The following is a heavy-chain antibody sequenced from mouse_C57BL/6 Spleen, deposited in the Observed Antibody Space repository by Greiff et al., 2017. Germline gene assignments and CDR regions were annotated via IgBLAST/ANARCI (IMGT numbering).Heavy chain of an antibody. D-gene: IGHD3-2*02. CDR2: IYPGDGDT. Sequence: VQLQQSGAELVKPGASVKISCKASGYAFSSYWMNWVKQRPGKGLEWIGQIYPGDGDTNYNGKFKGKATLTADKSSSTAYMQLSSLTSEDSAVYFCASTSSGGDYAMDYWGQGTSVTVSS. CDR3: ASTSSGGDYAMDY. CDR1: GYAFSSYW. V-gene: IGHV1-80*01. J-gene: IGHJ4*01.